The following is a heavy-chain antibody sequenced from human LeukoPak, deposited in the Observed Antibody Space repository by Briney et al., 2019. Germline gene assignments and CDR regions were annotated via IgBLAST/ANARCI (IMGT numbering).Heavy chain of an antibody. Sequence: GASVKVSCKASVYTFTGYYMHWVRQAPGQGLEWMGLINPNNGGTNYAQTFQDRVTMTRDTSISAVYMEVSGLRSDDTAVYYCARTGSGEFDFWGQGTLVTVSS. D-gene: IGHD2-15*01. CDR1: VYTFTGYY. CDR3: ARTGSGEFDF. J-gene: IGHJ4*02. CDR2: INPNNGGT. V-gene: IGHV1-2*02.